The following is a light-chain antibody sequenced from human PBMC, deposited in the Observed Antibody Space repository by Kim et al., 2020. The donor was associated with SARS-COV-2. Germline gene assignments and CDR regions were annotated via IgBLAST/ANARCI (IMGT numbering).Light chain of an antibody. Sequence: AIQLTQSPSSLSASVGDRVTITCRASQGISSALAWYQQKPGKAPKLLIYDASSLESGVPSRFSGSGSGTDFTLTISSLQPEDFATYYCRQFNSYPITFGQGTRLEIK. CDR2: DAS. J-gene: IGKJ5*01. V-gene: IGKV1-13*02. CDR1: QGISSA. CDR3: RQFNSYPIT.